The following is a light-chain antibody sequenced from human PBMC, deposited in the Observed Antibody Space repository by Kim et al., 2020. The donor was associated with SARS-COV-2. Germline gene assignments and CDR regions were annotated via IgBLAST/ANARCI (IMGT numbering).Light chain of an antibody. CDR3: QVWDDSVV. V-gene: IGLV3-1*01. CDR2: EDN. Sequence: SYELTQPPAVSVSPGQTVSIPCSGHKLADKYVSWCQQKPGQSPVLVIYEDNKRPSGIPERFSGSNSGNTATLTIRETQAMDEADYYCQVWDDSVVFGGGTQLTVL. J-gene: IGLJ2*01. CDR1: KLADKY.